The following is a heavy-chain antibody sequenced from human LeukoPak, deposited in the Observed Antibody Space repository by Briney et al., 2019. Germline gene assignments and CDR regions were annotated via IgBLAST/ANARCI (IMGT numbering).Heavy chain of an antibody. V-gene: IGHV3-30*18. Sequence: GRSLRLSCAASGFTFSNYGMHWVRQAPGKGLEWVAVISFDGSNKYYADSVKGRFTISRDSSKNTLYLQMNSLRAEDTAVYYCAKVRWGSDNALDSWGQGTLVTGSS. CDR3: AKVRWGSDNALDS. D-gene: IGHD3-16*01. CDR1: GFTFSNYG. CDR2: ISFDGSNK. J-gene: IGHJ4*02.